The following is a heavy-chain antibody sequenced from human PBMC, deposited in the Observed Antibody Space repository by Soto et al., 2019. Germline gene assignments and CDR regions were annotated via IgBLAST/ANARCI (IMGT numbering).Heavy chain of an antibody. CDR3: APVPAGPNTAPYYMDV. V-gene: IGHV4-34*01. D-gene: IGHD2-2*01. J-gene: IGHJ6*03. CDR1: GGSFSGYY. Sequence: SETLSLTCAVYGGSFSGYYWSWIRQPPGKGLEWIGEINHSGSTNYNPSLKSRLTITVETSKNQLSLKLSSVTAADTAVYYCAPVPAGPNTAPYYMDVWGKGTTVTVSS. CDR2: INHSGST.